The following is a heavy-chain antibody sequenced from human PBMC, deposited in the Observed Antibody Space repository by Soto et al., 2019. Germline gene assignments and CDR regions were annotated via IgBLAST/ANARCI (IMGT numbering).Heavy chain of an antibody. V-gene: IGHV5-51*01. D-gene: IGHD2-21*01. J-gene: IGHJ4*02. CDR2: IKPGTSDI. Sequence: PGESLKISCKGVGYKFGSAWIGWVRQMPGKGLEWMGIIKPGTSDIRYSPSCRGHVTISADEAVSTAYLQMSSLITDDTAVYYCAPDWNFDYWGQGTLVTVSS. CDR1: GYKFGSAW. CDR3: APDWNFDY.